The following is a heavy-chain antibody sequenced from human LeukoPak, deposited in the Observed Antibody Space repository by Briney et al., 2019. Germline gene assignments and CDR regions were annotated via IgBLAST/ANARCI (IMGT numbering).Heavy chain of an antibody. CDR3: ARRHKRAQKLTSAFDI. CDR1: GFTFDDYG. CDR2: INWNGGST. V-gene: IGHV3-20*04. J-gene: IGHJ3*02. D-gene: IGHD6-13*01. Sequence: PGGSLRLSCAASGFTFDDYGMSWVRQVTGKGLEWVSGINWNGGSTGHADSVKGRFTISRDNAKNSLYLQMNSLRAEDTAVYYCARRHKRAQKLTSAFDIWGQGTMVTVSS.